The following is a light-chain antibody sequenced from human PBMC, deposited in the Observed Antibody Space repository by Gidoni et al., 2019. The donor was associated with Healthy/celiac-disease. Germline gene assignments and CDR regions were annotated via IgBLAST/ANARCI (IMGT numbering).Light chain of an antibody. J-gene: IGLJ2*01. Sequence: QSALTQPPSASGSPGQSVTISCTGTSSDVGGYNYVPWYQHRSGKAPKLMIYEVSKRPSGVPDRFSGSKSGNAASLTVSGLQAEDEADYYCSSYAGTNDLLFGGGTKLTVL. CDR1: SSDVGGYNY. CDR3: SSYAGTNDLL. V-gene: IGLV2-8*01. CDR2: EVS.